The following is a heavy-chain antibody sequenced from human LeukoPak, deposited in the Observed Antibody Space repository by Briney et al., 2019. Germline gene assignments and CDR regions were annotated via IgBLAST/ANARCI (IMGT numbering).Heavy chain of an antibody. CDR2: IYYSGST. CDR3: ARVGITMVRGVTGEFDY. V-gene: IGHV4-39*07. Sequence: PSETLSLTCTVSGGSISSSSYYWGWIRQPPGKGLEWIGSIYYSGSTYYNPSLKSRVTISVDTSKNQFSLKLSSVTAADTAVYYCARVGITMVRGVTGEFDYWGQGTLVTVSS. D-gene: IGHD3-10*01. CDR1: GGSISSSSYY. J-gene: IGHJ4*01.